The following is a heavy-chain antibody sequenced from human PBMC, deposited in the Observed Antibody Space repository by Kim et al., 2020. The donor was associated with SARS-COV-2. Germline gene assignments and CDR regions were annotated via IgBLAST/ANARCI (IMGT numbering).Heavy chain of an antibody. V-gene: IGHV3-53*04. J-gene: IGHJ6*02. Sequence: GGSLRLSCAASGFTVSSNYMSWVRQAPGKGLEWVSVIYRGGSTYYADSVKGRFTISRHNSKNTLYLQMNSLRAEDTAVYYCARGIAAASYYYYGMDVWGQGTTVTVSS. D-gene: IGHD6-13*01. CDR1: GFTVSSNY. CDR2: IYRGGST. CDR3: ARGIAAASYYYYGMDV.